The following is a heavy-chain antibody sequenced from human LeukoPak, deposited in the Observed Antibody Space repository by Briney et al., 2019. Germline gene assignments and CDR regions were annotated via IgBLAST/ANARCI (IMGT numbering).Heavy chain of an antibody. CDR2: ISSSSSYI. CDR3: AGIPPLYSSGWYYG. Sequence: SGGSLRLSCAASGFTFSSYAMSWVRQAPGKGLEWVSSISSSSSYIYYADSVKGRFTISRDNAKNSLYLQMNSLRAEDTAVYYCAGIPPLYSSGWYYGWGQGTLVTVSS. V-gene: IGHV3-21*01. D-gene: IGHD6-19*01. CDR1: GFTFSSYA. J-gene: IGHJ4*02.